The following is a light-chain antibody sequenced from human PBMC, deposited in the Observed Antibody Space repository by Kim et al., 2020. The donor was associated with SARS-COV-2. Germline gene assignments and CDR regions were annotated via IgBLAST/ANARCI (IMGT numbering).Light chain of an antibody. CDR1: QSVSTY. J-gene: IGKJ2*01. V-gene: IGKV3-11*01. CDR2: DAS. CDR3: QQRSTWPHT. Sequence: EIVLTQSPATLSLSPGDRATLSCRASQSVSTYLAWYKQKPGQAPRLFIYDASNRVTGIPPTFSGSGSGTDFTLTISSLEPEDFAVYYCQQRSTWPHTFGQGTKLEI.